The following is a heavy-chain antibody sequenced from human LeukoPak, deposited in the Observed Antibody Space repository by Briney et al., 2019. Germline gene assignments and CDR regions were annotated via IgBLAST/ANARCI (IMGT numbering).Heavy chain of an antibody. D-gene: IGHD6-6*01. CDR1: GFTFSSYG. Sequence: PGGSLRLSCAASGFTFSSYGMHWVRQAPGKGLEWVAVISYDGSNKYYADSVKGRFTISRDNSKNTLYLQMNSLRAEDTAVYYCAKFWSYSSSPVDPTGFHYWGQGTLVTVSS. CDR3: AKFWSYSSSPVDPTGFHY. J-gene: IGHJ4*02. CDR2: ISYDGSNK. V-gene: IGHV3-30*18.